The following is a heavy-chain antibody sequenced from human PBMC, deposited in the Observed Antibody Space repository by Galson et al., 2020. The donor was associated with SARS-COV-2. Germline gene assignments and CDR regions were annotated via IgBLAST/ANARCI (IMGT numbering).Heavy chain of an antibody. CDR2: ISGSDIRGRGSNT. CDR3: AKEGGYGGLDH. V-gene: IGHV3-23*01. J-gene: IGHJ4*02. D-gene: IGHD5-12*01. Sequence: GESLKISCAASGFTFSSYAMSWVRQAPGKGLEWVSDISGSDIRGRGSNTNYAESVKGRFTISRDNSKNTLYLQMNSLRAEDTAVYYCAKEGGYGGLDHWGQGTLVTVSS. CDR1: GFTFSSYA.